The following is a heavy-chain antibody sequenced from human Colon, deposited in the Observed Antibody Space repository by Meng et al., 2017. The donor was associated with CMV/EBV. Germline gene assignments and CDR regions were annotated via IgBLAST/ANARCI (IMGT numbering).Heavy chain of an antibody. CDR1: GYTFINYG. CDR3: ARDGGEAAGTPFYYYGMDV. D-gene: IGHD6-13*01. Sequence: ASVTVSCKASGYTFINYGINWVRQAPGQGLEWMGWITVYNGNTNYAQKFQGRVTMTTDTSTSTAYMELRSLRSDDTAVYYCARDGGEAAGTPFYYYGMDVWGQGTTVTVSS. V-gene: IGHV1-18*01. J-gene: IGHJ6*02. CDR2: ITVYNGNT.